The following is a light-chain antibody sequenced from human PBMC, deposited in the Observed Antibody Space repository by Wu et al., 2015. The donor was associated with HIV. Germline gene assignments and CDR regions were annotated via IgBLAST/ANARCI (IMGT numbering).Light chain of an antibody. CDR1: ENINNF. Sequence: DIVLTQSPPSVSASVGDTVTITCRASENINNFLHWYHQKPGRAPRLLIYGASNFQSGVSSRFSGSGSGTHFTLVINNLQPEDFGVYFCQQSYNAVRTFGQGTNVDLK. J-gene: IGKJ1*01. CDR2: GAS. CDR3: QQSYNAVRT. V-gene: IGKV1-39*01.